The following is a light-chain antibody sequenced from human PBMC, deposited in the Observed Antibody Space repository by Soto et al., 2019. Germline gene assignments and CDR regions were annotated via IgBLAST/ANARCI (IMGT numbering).Light chain of an antibody. Sequence: EIVMTQSPATLSVSPGERATVFCRASQSVSSRLAWYQQKRAQAPRLLIYDASTRATGIPARFSGSGSGTEFTFTISSLQSEDFEVYYCQQYKNWPPEYTFGQGTKLEIK. CDR2: DAS. V-gene: IGKV3-15*01. CDR1: QSVSSR. CDR3: QQYKNWPPEYT. J-gene: IGKJ2*01.